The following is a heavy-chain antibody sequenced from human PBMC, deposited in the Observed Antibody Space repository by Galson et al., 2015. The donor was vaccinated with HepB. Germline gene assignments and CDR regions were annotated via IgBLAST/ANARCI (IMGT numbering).Heavy chain of an antibody. CDR2: MAYDGTKK. J-gene: IGHJ6*03. V-gene: IGHV3-30*04. CDR1: GFTFSSYS. Sequence: SLRLSCAASGFTFSSYSMSWVRQAPGKGLEWVAVMAYDGTKKNYADSVKGRFTISRDNSKNTLYLQMNSLRAEDTAVYYCAKDGLWESRLYYYHYMDVWGKGTTVTVSS. D-gene: IGHD1-26*01. CDR3: AKDGLWESRLYYYHYMDV.